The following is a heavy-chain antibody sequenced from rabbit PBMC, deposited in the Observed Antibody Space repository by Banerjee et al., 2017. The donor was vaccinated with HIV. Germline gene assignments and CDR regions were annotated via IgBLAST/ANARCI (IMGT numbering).Heavy chain of an antibody. CDR3: AMFFSNSGYYRDL. Sequence: QEQLVESGGGLVTLGGSLKLSCKASGVDFSSYAISWVRQAPGKGLEWIAYIYPDYGSTDYASWVNGRFTISLDNAQNTVFLQMTSLTAADTATYFCAMFFSNSGYYRDLWGQGTLVTVS. CDR1: GVDFSSYA. CDR2: IYPDYGST. V-gene: IGHV1S47*01. D-gene: IGHD1-1*01. J-gene: IGHJ4*01.